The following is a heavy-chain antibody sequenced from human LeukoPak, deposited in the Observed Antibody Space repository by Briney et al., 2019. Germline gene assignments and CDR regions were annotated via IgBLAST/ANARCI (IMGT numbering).Heavy chain of an antibody. J-gene: IGHJ3*02. CDR3: ARPMGELPSFDI. V-gene: IGHV1-2*02. D-gene: IGHD3-16*01. CDR1: AYTFTGYY. Sequence: ASVKVSCKASAYTFTGYYMHWVRQAPGQGLEWMGWINPNSGGTNYAQKFQGRVTMTRDTSISTAYMELSRLRSDDTAVYYCARPMGELPSFDIWGQGTMVTVSS. CDR2: INPNSGGT.